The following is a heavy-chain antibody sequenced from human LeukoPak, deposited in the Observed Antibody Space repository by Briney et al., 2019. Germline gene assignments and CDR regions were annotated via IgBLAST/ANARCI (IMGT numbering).Heavy chain of an antibody. V-gene: IGHV4-61*02. CDR1: GGSISSGSYY. CDR3: AREANYVWGSYRYTIDY. J-gene: IGHJ4*02. Sequence: SKTLSLTCTVSGGSISSGSYYWSWIRQPAGKGLEWIGRIYTSGSTKYNPSLKSRVTISVDTSKNQFSLKLSSVTAADTAVYYCAREANYVWGSYRYTIDYWGQGTLVTVSS. CDR2: IYTSGST. D-gene: IGHD3-16*02.